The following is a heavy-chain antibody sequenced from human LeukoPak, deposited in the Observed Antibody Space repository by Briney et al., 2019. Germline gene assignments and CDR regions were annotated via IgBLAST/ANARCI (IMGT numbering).Heavy chain of an antibody. D-gene: IGHD2-2*01. V-gene: IGHV1-8*01. J-gene: IGHJ6*02. CDR3: ARGGSCSSTSCYYQYVGYYYYGMDV. CDR2: MNPNSGNT. Sequence: GASVKVSCKASGYTLTNYDINWVRQATGQGLEWMGWMNPNSGNTGYAQKFQGRVTMTRNTSISTAYMELSSLRSEDTAVYYCARGGSCSSTSCYYQYVGYYYYGMDVWGQGTTVTVSS. CDR1: GYTLTNYD.